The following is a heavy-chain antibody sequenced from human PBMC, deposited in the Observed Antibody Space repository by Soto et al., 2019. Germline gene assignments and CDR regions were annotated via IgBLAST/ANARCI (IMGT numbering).Heavy chain of an antibody. CDR1: RFSFSTYD. V-gene: IGHV3-30*03. J-gene: IGHJ4*02. Sequence: QVQLVESGGGVVQPGRSLRLSCAGSRFSFSTYDMHWVRQAPGKGLEWVAVISNDGINKYYADSVKGRFTISRDNSKNTLYPQMNSLRAEETAVYYCAESFAGRGYWGQGTLVTVSS. D-gene: IGHD3-10*01. CDR2: ISNDGINK. CDR3: AESFAGRGY.